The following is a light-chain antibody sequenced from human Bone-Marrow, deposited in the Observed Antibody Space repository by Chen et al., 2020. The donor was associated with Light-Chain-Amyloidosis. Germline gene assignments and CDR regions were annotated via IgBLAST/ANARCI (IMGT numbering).Light chain of an antibody. CDR2: RDT. Sequence: SYELTQPPSVSVSPVQTARIPCSGDDLPTKYAYWYQQKPGKSPVLVIHRDTERPSGISERFSGSSSGTTATLTISGVQAEDEADYHCQSADSSGTYEVIFGGGTKLTVL. CDR3: QSADSSGTYEVI. J-gene: IGLJ2*01. CDR1: DLPTKY. V-gene: IGLV3-25*03.